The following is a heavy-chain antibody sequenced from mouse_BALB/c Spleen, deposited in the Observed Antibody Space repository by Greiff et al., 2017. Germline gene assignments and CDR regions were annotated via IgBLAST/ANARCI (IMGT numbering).Heavy chain of an antibody. Sequence: QVQLKESGPGLVAPSQSLSITCTVSGFSLPSYGVHWVRQHPGKGLEWLGVIWAGGSTNYNSALMSRLSISKDNSKSQVFLKRNSLQTDDTAMYYGASDDYGKAFDYWGQGTTLTVSS. CDR2: IWAGGST. CDR1: GFSLPSYG. V-gene: IGHV2-9*02. J-gene: IGHJ2*01. CDR3: ASDDYGKAFDY. D-gene: IGHD2-1*01.